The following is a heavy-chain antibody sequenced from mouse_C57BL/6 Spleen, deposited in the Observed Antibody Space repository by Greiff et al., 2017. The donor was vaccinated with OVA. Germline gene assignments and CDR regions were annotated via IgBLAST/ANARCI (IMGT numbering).Heavy chain of an antibody. CDR3: APRGDYDGFAY. J-gene: IGHJ3*01. Sequence: QVQLQQPGAELVKPGASVKLSCKASGYTFTSYWMQWVKQRPGQGLAWIGEIDPSDSYTNYNQKFKGKATLTVDTSSSTAYMQLSSLTSEDSAVYYCAPRGDYDGFAYWGQGTLVTVSA. V-gene: IGHV1-50*01. CDR1: GYTFTSYW. D-gene: IGHD2-4*01. CDR2: IDPSDSYT.